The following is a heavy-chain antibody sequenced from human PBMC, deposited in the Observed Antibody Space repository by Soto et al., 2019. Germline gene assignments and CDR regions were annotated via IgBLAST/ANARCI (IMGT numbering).Heavy chain of an antibody. Sequence: QVQLVQSGAEVKKPGSSVKVSCKASGGSFSSYIFNWVRQAPGQGLEWMGRIIPMGVIVNYAQKSQGRVTITADKSTTTAYVEVSSLTSEDTAVYYCAREGPQSRLEYWGQGTLVIVSS. CDR1: GGSFSSYI. CDR3: AREGPQSRLEY. CDR2: IIPMGVIV. V-gene: IGHV1-69*08. J-gene: IGHJ4*02.